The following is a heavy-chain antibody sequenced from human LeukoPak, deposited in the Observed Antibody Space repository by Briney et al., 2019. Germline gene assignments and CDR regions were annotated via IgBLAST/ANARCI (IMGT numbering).Heavy chain of an antibody. CDR2: IYYSGST. CDR1: GGSISSSSYY. J-gene: IGHJ4*02. D-gene: IGHD4-17*01. CDR3: TTVTTFHFDY. V-gene: IGHV4-39*03. Sequence: SETLSLTCTVSGGSISSSSYYWGWIRQPPGKGLEWIGSIYYSGSTYYNPSLKSRVTISVDTSKNQFSLKLSSVTAADTAVYYCTTVTTFHFDYWGQGTLVTVSS.